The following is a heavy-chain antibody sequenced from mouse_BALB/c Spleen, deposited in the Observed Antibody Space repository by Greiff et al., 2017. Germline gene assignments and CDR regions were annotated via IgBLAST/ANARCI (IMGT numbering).Heavy chain of an antibody. Sequence: QVQLQQSGAELVRPGTSVTVSCKASGYAFTNYLIEWVKQRPGQGLEWIGVINPGSGGTNYNEKFKGKATLTADKSSSTAYMQLSSLTSDDSAVYFCARWLPYYAMDYWGQGTSVTVSS. CDR1: GYAFTNYL. V-gene: IGHV1-54*01. J-gene: IGHJ4*01. CDR3: ARWLPYYAMDY. CDR2: INPGSGGT. D-gene: IGHD2-2*01.